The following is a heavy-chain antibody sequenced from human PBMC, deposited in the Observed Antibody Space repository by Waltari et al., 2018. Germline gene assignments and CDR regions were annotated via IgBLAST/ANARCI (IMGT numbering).Heavy chain of an antibody. V-gene: IGHV4-34*01. Sequence: QVQLQQWGAGLLKPSETLSLTCAVYGGSFSGDYWSWIRQATGKGLEWIGEINHSGSTNYNPSLKSRVTISVDTSKNQFSLKLSSVTAADTAVYYCARAWISLILGATSAFDIWGQGTMVTVS. CDR1: GGSFSGDY. D-gene: IGHD1-26*01. CDR2: INHSGST. J-gene: IGHJ3*02. CDR3: ARAWISLILGATSAFDI.